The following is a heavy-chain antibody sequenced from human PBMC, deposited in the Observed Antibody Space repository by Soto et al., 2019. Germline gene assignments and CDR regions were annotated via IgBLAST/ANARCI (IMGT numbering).Heavy chain of an antibody. D-gene: IGHD3-22*01. Sequence: HPGGSLRLSCAAPGFTFSSYAMSWVRQAPGKGLEWVSAISAGAVATNYADSVKGRFTISRDNSKNTLYLQMNSLRAEDTAVYYCAKGRESSGSYRPFDYWGQGALVTVSS. V-gene: IGHV3-23*01. CDR1: GFTFSSYA. CDR3: AKGRESSGSYRPFDY. J-gene: IGHJ4*02. CDR2: ISAGAVAT.